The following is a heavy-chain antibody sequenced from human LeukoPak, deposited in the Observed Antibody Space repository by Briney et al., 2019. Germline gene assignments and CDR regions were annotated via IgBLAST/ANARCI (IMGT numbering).Heavy chain of an antibody. CDR1: GGTFSSYA. Sequence: SVKVSCKASGGTFSSYAISWVRQAPGQGLEWMGGIIPIFGTANYAQKFQGRVTITTDESTSTAYMELSSLRSEDTAVYYCARVDYDSSGYHNWFDPWGQGTLVTVSS. J-gene: IGHJ5*02. CDR2: IIPIFGTA. V-gene: IGHV1-69*05. D-gene: IGHD3-22*01. CDR3: ARVDYDSSGYHNWFDP.